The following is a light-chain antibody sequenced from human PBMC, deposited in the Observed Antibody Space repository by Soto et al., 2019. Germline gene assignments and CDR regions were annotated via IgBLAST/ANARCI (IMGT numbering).Light chain of an antibody. CDR1: SSDVGGYNY. J-gene: IGLJ3*02. V-gene: IGLV2-14*01. CDR2: DVS. CDR3: SSYTSSSIPV. Sequence: QSALTQPASVSGSPGQSITISCTGTSSDVGGYNYVSWYQQHTGKAPKLMIYDVSNRPSGVSNRFSGSKSGNTASLTISGVQAEDEADYYCSSYTSSSIPVFGGGTKVTVL.